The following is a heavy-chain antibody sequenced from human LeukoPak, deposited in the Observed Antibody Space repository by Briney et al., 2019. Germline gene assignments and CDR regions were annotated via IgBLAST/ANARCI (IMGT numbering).Heavy chain of an antibody. CDR3: ARDVVPAAMPYYYYYYGMDV. J-gene: IGHJ6*02. CDR1: GYTFTDYY. CDR2: INPNSGGT. Sequence: ASVKVSCKASGYTFTDYYIHWVRQAPGQGLEWMGWINPNSGGTNYAQKLQGRVTMTTDTSTSTAYMELRSLRSDDTAVYYCARDVVPAAMPYYYYYYGMDVWGQGTTVTVSS. V-gene: IGHV1-2*02. D-gene: IGHD2-2*01.